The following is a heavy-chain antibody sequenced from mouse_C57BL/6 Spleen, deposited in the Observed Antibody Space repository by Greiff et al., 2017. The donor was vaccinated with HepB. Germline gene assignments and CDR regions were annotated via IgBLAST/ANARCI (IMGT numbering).Heavy chain of an antibody. Sequence: EVQLQQSGPELVKPGASVKMSCKASGYTFTDYNMHWVKQSHGKSLEWIGYINPNNGGTSYNQKFKGKATLTVNKSSSTAYMELRSLTSEDSAVYYCARGGLDGNYEWFAYWGQGTLVTVSA. V-gene: IGHV1-22*01. J-gene: IGHJ3*01. CDR1: GYTFTDYN. CDR3: ARGGLDGNYEWFAY. CDR2: INPNNGGT. D-gene: IGHD2-1*01.